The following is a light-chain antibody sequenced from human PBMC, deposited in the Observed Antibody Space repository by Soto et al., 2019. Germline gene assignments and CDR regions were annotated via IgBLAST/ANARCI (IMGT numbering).Light chain of an antibody. Sequence: EIVLTQSPGTLSVSPGERATLSCRASQSVSSSYLAWYQQKPGQAPRLLIYGASSRATGIPDRFSGSGSGTDFTLNISRLEHEDFAMYYCQHYGSSLFTFGPGTKVDIK. CDR2: GAS. J-gene: IGKJ3*01. CDR1: QSVSSSY. V-gene: IGKV3-20*01. CDR3: QHYGSSLFT.